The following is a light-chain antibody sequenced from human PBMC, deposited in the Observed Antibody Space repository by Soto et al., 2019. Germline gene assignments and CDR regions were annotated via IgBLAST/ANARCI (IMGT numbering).Light chain of an antibody. Sequence: ESVLTQSPGTLSLSPGESATLSCRASQSVSSTYLAWYQQKPGQTPRLLIYGASSRATGIPDRFSGSGSGTDFTLTISRLEPEDFAVYYCQQYGSSSWTFGQGTKVDIK. CDR2: GAS. CDR1: QSVSSTY. CDR3: QQYGSSSWT. V-gene: IGKV3-20*01. J-gene: IGKJ1*01.